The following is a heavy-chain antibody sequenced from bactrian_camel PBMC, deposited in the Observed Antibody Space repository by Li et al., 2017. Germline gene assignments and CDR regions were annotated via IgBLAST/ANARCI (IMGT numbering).Heavy chain of an antibody. J-gene: IGHJ4*01. CDR3: ATVDLRTQKGWAY. Sequence: QVQLVESGGDLVQPGGSLRLSCGASGFSFSASHMSWVRQDPGKGLEWVVGISGDARRTDYLDSVKGRFTISRDNASSTVYLQMNSLKSEDTALYYCATVDLRTQKGWAYWGQGTQVTVS. D-gene: IGHD5*01. CDR2: ISGDARRT. CDR1: GFSFSASH. V-gene: IGHV3S7*01.